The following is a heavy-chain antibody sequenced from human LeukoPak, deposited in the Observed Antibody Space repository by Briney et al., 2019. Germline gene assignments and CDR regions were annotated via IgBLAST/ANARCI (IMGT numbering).Heavy chain of an antibody. CDR3: TREFSSGWYDC. J-gene: IGHJ4*02. D-gene: IGHD6-19*01. CDR2: MDQDGSTK. CDR1: GFTLNTYW. V-gene: IGHV3-7*03. Sequence: GGSLRLSCVASGFTLNTYWMNWVRQAPGRGLEWVANMDQDGSTKQYVDSVKGRFTISRDNAKNSLHLQMNSLRAEDTAVYYCTREFSSGWYDCWSQGTLVTVSS.